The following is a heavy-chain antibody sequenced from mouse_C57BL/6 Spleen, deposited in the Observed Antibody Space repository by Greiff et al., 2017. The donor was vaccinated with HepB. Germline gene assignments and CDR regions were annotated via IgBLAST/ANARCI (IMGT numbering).Heavy chain of an antibody. V-gene: IGHV1-4*01. J-gene: IGHJ1*03. CDR2: INPSSGYT. Sequence: LVESGAELARPGASVKMSCKASGYTFTSYTMHWVKQRPGQGLEWIGYINPSSGYTKYNEKFKGKATLTVDTSSSKAYMELHSLTSEDSAVYFCARDYGSSYWYFDVWGTGTTVTVSS. D-gene: IGHD1-1*01. CDR3: ARDYGSSYWYFDV. CDR1: GYTFTSYT.